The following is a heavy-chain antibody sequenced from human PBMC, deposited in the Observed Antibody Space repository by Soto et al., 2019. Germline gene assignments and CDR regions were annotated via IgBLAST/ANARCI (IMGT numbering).Heavy chain of an antibody. CDR1: GGSISSGGYY. J-gene: IGHJ4*02. D-gene: IGHD5-18*01. CDR2: IYYSGST. CDR3: ARWDTAMVTDY. V-gene: IGHV4-31*03. Sequence: PSETLSLTCTVSGGSISSGGYYWSWIRQHPGKGLEWIGYIYYSGSTYYNPSLKSRVTISVDTSKNQFSLKLSSVTAADTAVYYCARWDTAMVTDYWGQGTLVTVSS.